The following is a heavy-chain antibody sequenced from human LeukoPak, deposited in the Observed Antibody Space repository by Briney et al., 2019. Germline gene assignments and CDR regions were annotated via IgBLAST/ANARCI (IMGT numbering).Heavy chain of an antibody. Sequence: GGSLRLSCAASGFTFRNYWMHWVRQVPGKGLVWVSYIDSDGSDTTYADSVKGRCTISRDNTKNTLYLHMSGLRAEDTAVYYCARDGDYYGSDLDYWGQGTLVTVSS. V-gene: IGHV3-74*01. J-gene: IGHJ4*02. CDR3: ARDGDYYGSDLDY. D-gene: IGHD3-10*01. CDR1: GFTFRNYW. CDR2: IDSDGSDT.